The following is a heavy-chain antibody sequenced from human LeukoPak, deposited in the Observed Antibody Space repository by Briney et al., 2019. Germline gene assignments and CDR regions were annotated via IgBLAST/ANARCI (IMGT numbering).Heavy chain of an antibody. CDR1: GYTFTSYG. CDR3: ARGCSSTSCFDY. J-gene: IGHJ4*02. V-gene: IGHV1-8*01. CDR2: MNPNSGNT. D-gene: IGHD2-2*01. Sequence: GASVKVSCKASGYTFTSYGINWVRQAAGQGLEWMGWMNPNSGNTGYAQKFQGRVTMTRNTSISTAYMELSSLRSEDTAVYYCARGCSSTSCFDYWGQGTLITVSS.